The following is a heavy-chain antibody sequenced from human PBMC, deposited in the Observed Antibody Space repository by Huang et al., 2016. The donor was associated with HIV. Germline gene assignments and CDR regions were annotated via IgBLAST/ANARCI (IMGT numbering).Heavy chain of an antibody. CDR1: GGSVNSGYYY. J-gene: IGHJ3*01. D-gene: IGHD3-16*01. CDR2: VFYGGNT. Sequence: QLQESGPGLVRPSETLSLTCSVSGGSVNSGYYYWGWIRQPPGKGLEWIASVFYGGNTFYNPSLKSRVSRSVDTSKKRFALNLSSVTAADTAVYFCARLPFDYVWGTQRQTALDELDVWGQGTMVTVSS. CDR3: ARLPFDYVWGTQRQTALDELDV. V-gene: IGHV4-39*01.